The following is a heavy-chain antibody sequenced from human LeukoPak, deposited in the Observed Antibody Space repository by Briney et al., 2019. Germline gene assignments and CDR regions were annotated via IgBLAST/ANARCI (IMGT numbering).Heavy chain of an antibody. J-gene: IGHJ4*02. CDR1: GGSMTVGSISTYY. CDR3: ARGAPSDY. CDR2: IYTSGTT. V-gene: IGHV4-4*07. Sequence: PSETLSLTCTVSGGSMTVGSISTYYWSWVRQPAGKGLEWIGRIYTSGTTNYNPSLKSRVTMSIDTSKNQFSLKLNSVTAADTAVYYCARGAPSDYWGQGTLVTVSS.